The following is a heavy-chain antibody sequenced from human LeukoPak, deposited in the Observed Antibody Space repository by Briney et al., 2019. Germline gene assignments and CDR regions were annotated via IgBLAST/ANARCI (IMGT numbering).Heavy chain of an antibody. V-gene: IGHV3-23*01. CDR3: ARVGYSSGWYFDY. CDR1: GFTFSSFA. CDR2: ISGRGDST. D-gene: IGHD6-19*01. J-gene: IGHJ4*02. Sequence: GGSLRLSCAASGFTFSSFAMSWVRQAPGKGLEWVSVISGRGDSTYYADSVKGRFTISRDNAQKSLYLQMNSLRAEDTAVYYCARVGYSSGWYFDYWGQGTLVTVSS.